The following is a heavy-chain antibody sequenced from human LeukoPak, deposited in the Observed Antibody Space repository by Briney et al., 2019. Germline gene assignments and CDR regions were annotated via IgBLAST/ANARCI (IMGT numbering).Heavy chain of an antibody. J-gene: IGHJ4*02. D-gene: IGHD2-2*01. CDR1: GGSISSSTYY. V-gene: IGHV4-39*01. Sequence: SETLSLTCTVSGGSISSSTYYWGWIRQPPGKGLEWIGTIYYSGSTYYNASLKSRVTISVDTSRNQFSLKLSSVTAADTAVYYCARAYCSSASCAKLGYCDYWGQGTLVTVSS. CDR3: ARAYCSSASCAKLGYCDY. CDR2: IYYSGST.